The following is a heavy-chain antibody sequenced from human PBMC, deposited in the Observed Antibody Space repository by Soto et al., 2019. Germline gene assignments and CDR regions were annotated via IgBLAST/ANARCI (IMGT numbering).Heavy chain of an antibody. Sequence: EVQLVESGGGLVQPGGSLRLSCAASGFTFSSYWMSWVRQAPGKGLEWVANIKQDGSEKYYVDSVKGRFTISRDNAKNSLYLQMNSLRAEDTAVYYCARDSFIVATMGQGAYYYYYYMDVWGKGITVTVSS. V-gene: IGHV3-7*01. J-gene: IGHJ6*03. CDR3: ARDSFIVATMGQGAYYYYYYMDV. CDR2: IKQDGSEK. D-gene: IGHD5-12*01. CDR1: GFTFSSYW.